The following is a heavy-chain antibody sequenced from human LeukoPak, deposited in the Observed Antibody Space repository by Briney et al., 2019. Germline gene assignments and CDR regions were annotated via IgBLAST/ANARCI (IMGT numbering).Heavy chain of an antibody. V-gene: IGHV3-23*01. CDR1: GFTFNSYG. J-gene: IGHJ5*02. Sequence: GGSLRLSCAASGFTFNSYGMTWVRQAPGRGLEWVSSISGSGGSTYYADSVKGRFTISRDNSENTVYLQMNSLRAEDTAVYYCAKGMSWFDPWGQGTLVTVSS. CDR3: AKGMSWFDP. CDR2: ISGSGGST.